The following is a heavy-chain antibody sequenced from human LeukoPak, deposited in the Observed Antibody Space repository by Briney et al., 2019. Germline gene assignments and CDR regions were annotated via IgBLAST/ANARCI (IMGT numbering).Heavy chain of an antibody. D-gene: IGHD1-26*01. Sequence: SGTLSLTCGVSGGSISSTNWYSWVRQPPGQGLEWIGEISLSGLTNYNPSLKRRVTMSLDKSKNLLSLTLTSVTAADTAVYYCSSESGAFSPFAYWGQGTLVTVTS. CDR3: SSESGAFSPFAY. CDR1: GGSISSTNW. J-gene: IGHJ4*02. V-gene: IGHV4-4*02. CDR2: ISLSGLT.